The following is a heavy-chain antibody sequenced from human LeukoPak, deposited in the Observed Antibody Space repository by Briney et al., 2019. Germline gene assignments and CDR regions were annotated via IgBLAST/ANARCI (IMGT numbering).Heavy chain of an antibody. Sequence: PSETLSLTCAVYGGSFSAYYWSWIRRPPGEGLEWIGEINHSGSTNYNPSLKSRVTISVDTSKNQFSLKLSSVTAADTAVYYCARPINYYGSGSYYYWGQGTLVTVSS. CDR3: ARPINYYGSGSYYY. D-gene: IGHD3-10*01. CDR2: INHSGST. CDR1: GGSFSAYY. V-gene: IGHV4-34*01. J-gene: IGHJ4*02.